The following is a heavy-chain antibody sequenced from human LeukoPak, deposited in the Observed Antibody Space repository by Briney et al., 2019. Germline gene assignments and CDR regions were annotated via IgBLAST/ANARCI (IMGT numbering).Heavy chain of an antibody. CDR2: INPSGSST. CDR1: GYTFTSYY. J-gene: IGHJ6*03. D-gene: IGHD6-19*01. V-gene: IGHV1-46*01. Sequence: ASVKVSCKASGYTFTSYYMHWVRQAPGQGLEWMGIINPSGSSTSYAQKFQGRVTMTRDMSTSTVYMELSSLRSEDTAVYYCARDGRDSSGWYVGDYYYYMDVWGKGTTVTVSS. CDR3: ARDGRDSSGWYVGDYYYYMDV.